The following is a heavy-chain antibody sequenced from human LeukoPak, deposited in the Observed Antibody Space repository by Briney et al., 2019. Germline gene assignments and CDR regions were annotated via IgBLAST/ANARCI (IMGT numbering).Heavy chain of an antibody. D-gene: IGHD3-9*01. J-gene: IGHJ5*02. CDR3: ARVPGVYYDISIGFGSGWFDP. Sequence: SETLSLTCFVSGYAINIDYSWGWIRQSPGKGLEWIGVISPKGITYYNPSLRGRVTISEDTSKNQFSLRLRSMTATDTAMYYWARVPGVYYDISIGFGSGWFDPWGRGTLVTVSS. V-gene: IGHV4-38-2*02. CDR2: ISPKGIT. CDR1: GYAINIDYS.